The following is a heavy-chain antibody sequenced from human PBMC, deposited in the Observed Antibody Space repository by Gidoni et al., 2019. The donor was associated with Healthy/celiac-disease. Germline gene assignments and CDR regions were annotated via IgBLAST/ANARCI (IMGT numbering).Heavy chain of an antibody. Sequence: EVQLLESGGGLVQPGGSLRLSCAASGFPFSSYAMSWVRQAPGKGLEWVSAISGSGGSTYYADSVKGRFTISRDNSKNTLYLQMNSLRAEDTAVYYCAKGSVVPAAMFYYYGMDVWGQGTTVTVSS. CDR1: GFPFSSYA. CDR3: AKGSVVPAAMFYYYGMDV. V-gene: IGHV3-23*01. CDR2: ISGSGGST. D-gene: IGHD2-2*01. J-gene: IGHJ6*02.